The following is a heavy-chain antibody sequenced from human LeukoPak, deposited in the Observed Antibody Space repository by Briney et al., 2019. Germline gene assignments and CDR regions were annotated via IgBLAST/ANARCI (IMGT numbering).Heavy chain of an antibody. CDR2: ISGSGDST. D-gene: IGHD1-26*01. CDR1: GFTVSSNY. Sequence: GGSLRLSCAASGFTVSSNYMSWVRQAPGKGLEWVSGISGSGDSTFYADSAKGRFTISRDNSKNTLYLQMNSLRAEDTAVYYCAKDTKSGSSSYYYYGMDVWGQGTTVTVSS. J-gene: IGHJ6*02. CDR3: AKDTKSGSSSYYYYGMDV. V-gene: IGHV3-23*01.